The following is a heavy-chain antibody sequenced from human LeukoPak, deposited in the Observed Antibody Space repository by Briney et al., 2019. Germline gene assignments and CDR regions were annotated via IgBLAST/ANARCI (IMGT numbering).Heavy chain of an antibody. J-gene: IGHJ6*03. CDR3: ARSRRVIREKYYYYYYYMDV. CDR1: GGTFSSYA. CDR2: IIPIFGTA. Sequence: ASVKVSCKASGGTFSSYAISWVRQAPGQGLEWMGRIIPIFGTANYAQKFQGRVTITTDESTSTAYMELSSLRSEDTAVYYCARSRRVIREKYYYYYYYMDVWGKGTTVTVSS. D-gene: IGHD2-21*01. V-gene: IGHV1-69*05.